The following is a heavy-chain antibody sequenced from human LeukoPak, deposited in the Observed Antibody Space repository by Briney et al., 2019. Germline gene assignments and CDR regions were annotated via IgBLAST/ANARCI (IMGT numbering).Heavy chain of an antibody. V-gene: IGHV3-33*01. CDR1: GFTFSSYG. Sequence: GGSLRLSCAASGFTFSSYGMHWVRQAPGKGLEWVAVIWYDGSNKYYADSVKGRFTISRDNSKNTLYLQMNSLRAEDTAVYYCARDGPQAIFGVVTPVIYGMDVWGQGTTVTVSS. CDR2: IWYDGSNK. J-gene: IGHJ6*02. D-gene: IGHD3-3*01. CDR3: ARDGPQAIFGVVTPVIYGMDV.